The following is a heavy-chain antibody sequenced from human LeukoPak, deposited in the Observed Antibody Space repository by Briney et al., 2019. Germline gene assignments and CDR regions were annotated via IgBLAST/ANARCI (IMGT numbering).Heavy chain of an antibody. D-gene: IGHD2-21*02. CDR3: ASLAVVTGGN. J-gene: IGHJ4*02. CDR2: ISSTSSYI. Sequence: GGSLRLSCAASGFTFSSYFMNWVRQAPGKGLEWVSSISSTSSYIYYADSVKGRFTISRDNAKNSLYLQMNSLRAEDTAAYYCASLAVVTGGNWGQGTLVTVSS. CDR1: GFTFSSYF. V-gene: IGHV3-21*01.